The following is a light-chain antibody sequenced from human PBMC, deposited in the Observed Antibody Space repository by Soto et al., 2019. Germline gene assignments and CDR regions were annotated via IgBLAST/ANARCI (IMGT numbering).Light chain of an antibody. J-gene: IGKJ2*01. CDR3: QQYGSSSYT. V-gene: IGKV3-20*01. CDR2: GAS. Sequence: DIVLTQSPGTLSLSPGERATLSCRASQSVSSSYLAWYQQKPGQAPRLLIYGASSRATGISDRFSGSGSGTAFTLTINRLEPEDFAVYYCQQYGSSSYTFGQGTKLEIK. CDR1: QSVSSSY.